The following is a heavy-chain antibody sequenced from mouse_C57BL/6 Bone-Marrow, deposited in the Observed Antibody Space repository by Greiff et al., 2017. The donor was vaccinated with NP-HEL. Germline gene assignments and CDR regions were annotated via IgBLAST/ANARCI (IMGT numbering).Heavy chain of an antibody. V-gene: IGHV14-3*01. J-gene: IGHJ4*01. Sequence: EVQRVESVAELVRPGASVKLSCTASGFNIKNTYMHWVKQRPEQGLEWIGRIDPANGNTKYAPKFQGKATITADTSSNTAYLQLSSLTSEDTAIYYCASYDYDRYYAMDYWGQGTSVTVSS. CDR2: IDPANGNT. CDR1: GFNIKNTY. CDR3: ASYDYDRYYAMDY. D-gene: IGHD2-4*01.